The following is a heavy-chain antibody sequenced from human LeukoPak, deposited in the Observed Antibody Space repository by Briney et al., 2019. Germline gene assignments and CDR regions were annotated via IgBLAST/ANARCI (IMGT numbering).Heavy chain of an antibody. Sequence: PGGSLRLSCAASGFTFSSYGMSWVRQAPGKGLEWVSLIYSDDITLYADSVKGRFTISRDISKNTLYLQMSSLRAEDTAVYYCARRAGGYSHPYDYWGQGVLVTVSS. D-gene: IGHD4-23*01. CDR2: IYSDDIT. CDR1: GFTFSSYG. CDR3: ARRAGGYSHPYDY. J-gene: IGHJ4*02. V-gene: IGHV3-53*01.